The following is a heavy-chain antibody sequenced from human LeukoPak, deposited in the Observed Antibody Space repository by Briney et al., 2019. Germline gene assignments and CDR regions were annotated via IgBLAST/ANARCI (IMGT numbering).Heavy chain of an antibody. J-gene: IGHJ4*02. CDR3: ARDISVPGRPIEY. CDR1: GYIFTNFW. CDR2: IDPSDSYT. D-gene: IGHD6-19*01. V-gene: IGHV5-10-1*01. Sequence: PGESLQISCKGSGYIFTNFWIGWVRQMPGKGLEWMGRIDPSDSYTNYSPSFQGHVTISVDKSISTAYLQWSSLKASDTAMYYCARDISVPGRPIEYWGQGTLVTVSS.